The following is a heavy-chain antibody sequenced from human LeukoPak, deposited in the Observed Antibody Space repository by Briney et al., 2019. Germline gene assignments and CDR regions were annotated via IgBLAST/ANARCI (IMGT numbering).Heavy chain of an antibody. CDR3: ARGSADDYYDSSGYYY. CDR2: INPSGGST. V-gene: IGHV1-46*01. J-gene: IGHJ4*02. D-gene: IGHD3-22*01. CDR1: GYTFTTYY. Sequence: GASVKVSCKASGYTFTTYYMHWVRQAPGHGLEWVGIINPSGGSTSYAQKFQGRVTMTRDTSTSTVYMELSSLRSDDTAVYYCARGSADDYYDSSGYYYWGQGTLVTVSS.